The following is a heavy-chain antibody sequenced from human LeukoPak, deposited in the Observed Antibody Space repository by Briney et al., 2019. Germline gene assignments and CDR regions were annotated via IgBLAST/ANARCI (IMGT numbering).Heavy chain of an antibody. V-gene: IGHV1-18*01. CDR2: ISGYNGKT. J-gene: IGHJ4*02. Sequence: AASVKVSCKASGYSFTSHGISWVRQAPGQGLEWMGWISGYNGKTKYAQKLQGRVTMTTDTSTSTGYMEVRRLISDDTAVYYCARDLGMVVTPGGIDYWGQGTLVTVSS. D-gene: IGHD2-21*02. CDR1: GYSFTSHG. CDR3: ARDLGMVVTPGGIDY.